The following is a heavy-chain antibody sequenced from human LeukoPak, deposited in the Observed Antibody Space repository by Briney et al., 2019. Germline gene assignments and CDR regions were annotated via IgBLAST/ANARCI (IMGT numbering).Heavy chain of an antibody. CDR2: ISSSSSYI. D-gene: IGHD3-22*01. CDR1: GFTFSSYS. CDR3: ARDYDSSGYYAPSGDY. V-gene: IGHV3-21*01. J-gene: IGHJ4*02. Sequence: GGSLRLSCAASGFTFSSYSMNWVRQAPGKGLEWVSSISSSSSYIYYADSVKGRLTISRDNAKNSLYLQMNSLRAEDTAVYYCARDYDSSGYYAPSGDYWGQGTLVTVSS.